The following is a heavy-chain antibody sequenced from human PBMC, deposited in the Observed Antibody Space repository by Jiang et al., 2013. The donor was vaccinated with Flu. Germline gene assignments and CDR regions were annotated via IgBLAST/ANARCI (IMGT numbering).Heavy chain of an antibody. CDR2: LLHGST. Sequence: GLVKPSQTPVPHLHCLWWXHQQWWLLLELDPPAPREGPGVDWVHLLHGSTYYNPSLKSRVTISVDTSKNQFSLKLSSVTAADTAVYYCARDRGWDIFTGRGFNWFDPWGQGTLVTVSS. D-gene: IGHD1-26*01. V-gene: IGHV4-31*03. J-gene: IGHJ5*02. CDR1: WXHQQWWLL. CDR3: ARDRGWDIFTGRGFNWFDP.